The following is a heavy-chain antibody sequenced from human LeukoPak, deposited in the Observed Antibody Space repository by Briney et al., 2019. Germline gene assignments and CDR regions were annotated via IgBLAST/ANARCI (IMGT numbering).Heavy chain of an antibody. CDR3: ARDRSLGIIDY. D-gene: IGHD3-16*01. CDR2: IYYSGST. V-gene: IGHV4-59*01. J-gene: IGHJ4*02. Sequence: SETLSLTCDVSGDSISSYYWSWIRQPPGKGLEWIGYIYYSGSTNYNPSLKSRVTISVDASKNHFSLKLSSVTAADTAVYYCARDRSLGIIDYWGQGTLVTVSS. CDR1: GDSISSYY.